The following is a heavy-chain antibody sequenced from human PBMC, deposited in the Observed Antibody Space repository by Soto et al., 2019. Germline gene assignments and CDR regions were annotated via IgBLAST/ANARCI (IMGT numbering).Heavy chain of an antibody. J-gene: IGHJ4*02. CDR2: IGTAGDT. Sequence: EVQLVESGGGLVQPGGSLRLSCAASGFTFSSYDMHWVRQATGKGLEWVSAIGTAGDTYYPGSVKGRFTISRENAMNSLYLQMNSLRAGDTAVYYCARYGDYNYFDYWGQGTLVTVSS. D-gene: IGHD4-17*01. CDR1: GFTFSSYD. CDR3: ARYGDYNYFDY. V-gene: IGHV3-13*01.